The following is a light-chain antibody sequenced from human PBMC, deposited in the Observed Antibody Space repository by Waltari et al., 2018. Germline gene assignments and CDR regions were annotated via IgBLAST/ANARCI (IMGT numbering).Light chain of an antibody. CDR1: QRVSRS. CDR2: GAS. J-gene: IGKJ1*01. Sequence: DIVLTQSPGTLSLSPGERATLSCRARQRVSRSLAWYQQKPGQAPRLLIYGASSRATGIPDRFSGGGSGTDFSLTISRLEPEDFAVYYCQHYLRLPATFGQGTKVEIK. V-gene: IGKV3-20*01. CDR3: QHYLRLPAT.